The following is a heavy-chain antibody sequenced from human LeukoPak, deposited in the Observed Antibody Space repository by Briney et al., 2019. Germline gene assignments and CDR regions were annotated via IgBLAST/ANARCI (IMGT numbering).Heavy chain of an antibody. CDR2: ISSNGGST. Sequence: GRSLRLSCAASGFTFSSYAMHWVRQAPGKGLEYVSAISSNGGSTYYANSVKGRFTISRDNSKNTLYLQMGSLRAEDMAVYYCATSLTTVTTALNYYYYGMDVWGQGTTVTVSS. CDR1: GFTFSSYA. CDR3: ATSLTTVTTALNYYYYGMDV. D-gene: IGHD4-17*01. J-gene: IGHJ6*02. V-gene: IGHV3-64*01.